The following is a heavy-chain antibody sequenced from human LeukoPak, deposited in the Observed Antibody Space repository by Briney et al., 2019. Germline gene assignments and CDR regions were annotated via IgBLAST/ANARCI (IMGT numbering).Heavy chain of an antibody. D-gene: IGHD2-15*01. CDR3: AKLKRSLVVAAHYFDY. J-gene: IGHJ4*02. V-gene: IGHV3-11*03. CDR2: ISSSSSYT. Sequence: PGGSLRLSCAASGFTFSDYYMSWIRQAPGKGLEWVSYISSSSSYTNYADSVKGRFTISRDNAKNSLYLQMNSLRAEDTAVYFCAKLKRSLVVAAHYFDYWGQGSLVTVSP. CDR1: GFTFSDYY.